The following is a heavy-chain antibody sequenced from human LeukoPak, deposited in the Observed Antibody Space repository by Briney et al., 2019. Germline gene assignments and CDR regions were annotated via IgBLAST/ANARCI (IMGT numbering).Heavy chain of an antibody. Sequence: ASVKVSCKPSGYSFTNYGITWVRQAPGQGLEWMGWISGYNSKTFYAHEFQGRVTMTTDTSTSTVYMELRSLRSDDTAVYYCARDGHRRYYYDSSGREDAFDIWGQGTMVTVSS. J-gene: IGHJ3*02. D-gene: IGHD3-22*01. CDR1: GYSFTNYG. CDR3: ARDGHRRYYYDSSGREDAFDI. V-gene: IGHV1-18*01. CDR2: ISGYNSKT.